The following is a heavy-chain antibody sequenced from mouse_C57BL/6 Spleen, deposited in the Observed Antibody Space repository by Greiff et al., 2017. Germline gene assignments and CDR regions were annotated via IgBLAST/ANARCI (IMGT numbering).Heavy chain of an antibody. Sequence: QVQLQQPGAELVRPGSSVKLSCKASGYTFTSYWMDWVKQRPGQGLEWIGNIYPSDSETHYNQKFKDKATLTVDKSSSTAYMQLSSLTSEDSAVYYCARSYYGEGFAMDYWGQGTSVTVSS. CDR1: GYTFTSYW. CDR2: IYPSDSET. D-gene: IGHD2-13*01. CDR3: ARSYYGEGFAMDY. J-gene: IGHJ4*01. V-gene: IGHV1-61*01.